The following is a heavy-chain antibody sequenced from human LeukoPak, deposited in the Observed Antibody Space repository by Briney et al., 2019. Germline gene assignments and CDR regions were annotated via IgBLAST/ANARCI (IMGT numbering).Heavy chain of an antibody. Sequence: GGSLRLSCAASGFTFNNYAIHWVRQAPGTGLEWVAVISYDGNNRYYADSVKGRFTISRDNSKNTLYLQMNGLRAEDTAVYFCARGSGWYFVDYWGQGTLVTVSS. CDR1: GFTFNNYA. CDR3: ARGSGWYFVDY. CDR2: ISYDGNNR. D-gene: IGHD6-19*01. V-gene: IGHV3-30-3*01. J-gene: IGHJ4*02.